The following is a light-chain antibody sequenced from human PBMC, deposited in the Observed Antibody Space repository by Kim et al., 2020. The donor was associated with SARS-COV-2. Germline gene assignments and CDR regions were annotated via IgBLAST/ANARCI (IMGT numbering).Light chain of an antibody. CDR3: QQYHDWPYT. V-gene: IGKV3-15*01. CDR1: QSVNTN. CDR2: GAS. J-gene: IGKJ2*01. Sequence: EIVMTQSPGTLSVSPGERATLSCRASQSVNTNLAWYQQKPGQAPRLLIYGASTRATGIPARFGGSGSGSEFSLTISSLESEDFAVYYCQQYHDWPYTFGQGTKLEI.